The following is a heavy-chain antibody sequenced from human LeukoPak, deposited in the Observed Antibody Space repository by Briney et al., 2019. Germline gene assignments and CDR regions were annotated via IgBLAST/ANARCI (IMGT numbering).Heavy chain of an antibody. Sequence: SQTLSLTCAISGDSVSSNSAAWNWIRQSPSRGLEWLGRTYYRSKWYNDYAVSVQSRITINPDTSKNQFSLHLNSVTPEDTAVYYCARRGAAAGIFDYWGQGTLVTVSS. CDR3: ARRGAAAGIFDY. D-gene: IGHD6-13*01. J-gene: IGHJ4*02. CDR2: TYYRSKWYN. V-gene: IGHV6-1*01. CDR1: GDSVSSNSAA.